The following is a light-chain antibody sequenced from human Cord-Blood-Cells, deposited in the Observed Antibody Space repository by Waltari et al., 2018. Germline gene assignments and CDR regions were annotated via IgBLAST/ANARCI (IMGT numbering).Light chain of an antibody. CDR3: SSYTSSSTPL. J-gene: IGLJ2*01. CDR1: SSDVGGYKY. V-gene: IGLV2-14*01. Sequence: QSALTQPASVSGSPGQSITISCTGTSSDVGGYKYVPWYQQPPGKAPKLMIYDVSNRPSGVSNRFSGSKSGNTASLTISGLQAEDEADYYCSSYTSSSTPLFGGGTKLTVL. CDR2: DVS.